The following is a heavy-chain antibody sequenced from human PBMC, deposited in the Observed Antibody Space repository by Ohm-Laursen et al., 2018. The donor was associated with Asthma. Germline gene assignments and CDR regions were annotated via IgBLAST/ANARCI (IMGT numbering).Heavy chain of an antibody. D-gene: IGHD5-24*01. J-gene: IGHJ4*02. V-gene: IGHV3-74*01. CDR3: ARGNLEGLL. Sequence: SLRLSCAASGFTFSDYFMHWVRQRPGEGLLWISHLFPDGRRTNYADAVEGRFTISRDDAQNTVYLQMNSLTVDDTAVYYCARGNLEGLLWGQGTLVTVSS. CDR2: LFPDGRRT. CDR1: GFTFSDYF.